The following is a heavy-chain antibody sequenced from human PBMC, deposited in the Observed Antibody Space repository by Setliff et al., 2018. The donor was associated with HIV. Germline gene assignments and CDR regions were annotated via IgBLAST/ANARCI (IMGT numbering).Heavy chain of an antibody. CDR3: ARGGRRGFSFGHMLDY. Sequence: GGSLRLSCAASGFTFDDYAMHWVRQVPGKGLEWVSFIAWDGGFTKYADSVKDRFTMSSDNSKNSLSLQMNSLRPEDTAVYYCARGGRRGFSFGHMLDYWGPGTLVTVSS. J-gene: IGHJ4*02. D-gene: IGHD5-18*01. CDR2: IAWDGGFT. V-gene: IGHV3-43D*03. CDR1: GFTFDDYA.